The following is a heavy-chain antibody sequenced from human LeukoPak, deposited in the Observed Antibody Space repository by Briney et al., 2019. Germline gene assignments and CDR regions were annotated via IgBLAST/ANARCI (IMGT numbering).Heavy chain of an antibody. J-gene: IGHJ4*02. CDR3: ARSQDYGWHHFDY. Sequence: GGSLRLSCAASGFTFGLYWMHWVRQAPGKGLVWVSRISSDGVNTAYGDCVKGRFTISRDNTKNTLNLQMNSLRAEDTAVYYCARSQDYGWHHFDYWGQGTLVTVSS. CDR2: ISSDGVNT. CDR1: GFTFGLYW. V-gene: IGHV3-74*03. D-gene: IGHD4/OR15-4a*01.